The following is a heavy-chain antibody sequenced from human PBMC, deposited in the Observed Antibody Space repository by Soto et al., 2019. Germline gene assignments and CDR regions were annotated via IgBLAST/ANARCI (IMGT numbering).Heavy chain of an antibody. CDR3: ARGRRGYSYDYDAFDI. CDR1: GGTFSSYA. Sequence: SVKVSCKASGGTFSSYAISWVRQAPGQGLEWMGGIIPIFGTANYAQKFQGRVTITADESTSTAYMELSSLRSEDTAVYYCARGRRGYSYDYDAFDIWGQATMVTVSS. J-gene: IGHJ3*02. D-gene: IGHD5-18*01. V-gene: IGHV1-69*13. CDR2: IIPIFGTA.